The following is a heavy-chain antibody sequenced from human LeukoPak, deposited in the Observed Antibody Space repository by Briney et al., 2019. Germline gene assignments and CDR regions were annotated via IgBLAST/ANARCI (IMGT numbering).Heavy chain of an antibody. Sequence: SETLSPTCAVYGGSFSGYYWSWIRQPPGKGLEWIGEIYHSGSTNYNPSLKSRVTISVDKSKNQFSLKLSSVTAADTAVYYCARVYYSNSYDYWYFDLWGRGTLVTVSS. CDR3: ARVYYSNSYDYWYFDL. CDR2: IYHSGST. CDR1: GGSFSGYY. V-gene: IGHV4-34*01. J-gene: IGHJ2*01. D-gene: IGHD6-13*01.